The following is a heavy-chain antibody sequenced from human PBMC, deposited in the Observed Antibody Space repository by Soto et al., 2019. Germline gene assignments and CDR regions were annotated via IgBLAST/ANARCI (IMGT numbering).Heavy chain of an antibody. CDR2: IYPGDSET. CDR1: GYTFTNYW. Sequence: LKISCKGSGYTFTNYWIGWVRQMPGKGLEWMGIIYPGDSETRYSPSFQGQVTMSADKSISTAYLQWSSLKASDTAMYYCARSSSSVARYYYYGMDVWGQGTTVTVSS. D-gene: IGHD6-6*01. CDR3: ARSSSSVARYYYYGMDV. J-gene: IGHJ6*02. V-gene: IGHV5-51*01.